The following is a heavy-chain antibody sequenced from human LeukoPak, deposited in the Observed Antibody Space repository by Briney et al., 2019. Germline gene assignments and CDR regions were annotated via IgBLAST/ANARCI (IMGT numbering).Heavy chain of an antibody. Sequence: SVKVSCKASGGTFSSYAISWVRQAPGQGREWMGGIIPIFGTANYAQKFQGRVTITADKSTSTAYMELSSLRSEDTAVYYCATNQAGYCSSTSCYGGYWFDPWGQGTLVTVSS. CDR1: GGTFSSYA. J-gene: IGHJ5*02. V-gene: IGHV1-69*06. D-gene: IGHD2-2*01. CDR2: IIPIFGTA. CDR3: ATNQAGYCSSTSCYGGYWFDP.